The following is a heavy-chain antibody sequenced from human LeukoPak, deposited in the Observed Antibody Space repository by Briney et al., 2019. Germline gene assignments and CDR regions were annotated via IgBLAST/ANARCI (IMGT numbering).Heavy chain of an antibody. CDR3: ARDSSGWYYFDC. CDR1: GFTLRSYT. J-gene: IGHJ4*02. V-gene: IGHV3-21*01. D-gene: IGHD6-19*01. CDR2: IGISSNKI. Sequence: GGSLRLSCAASGFTLRSYTMNWVRQAPGKGLEWVSSIGISSNKIYYADSVKGRFIISRDNAKNSVYLQMNSLRAEDTAVYYCARDSSGWYYFDCWGQGALVTVSS.